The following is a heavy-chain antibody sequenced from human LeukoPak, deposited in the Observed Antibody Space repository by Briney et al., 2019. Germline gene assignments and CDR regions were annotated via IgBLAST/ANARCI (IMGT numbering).Heavy chain of an antibody. CDR2: IKDDGSGK. D-gene: IGHD6-13*01. V-gene: IGHV3-7*01. Sequence: GESLRLSCAASGFTFSSYEMNWVRQAPGKGLEWVANIKDDGSGKYYVDSLKGRFTISRDNAKNSLYLQMNSLRAEDTAVYYCARVGYSSSWSPSDYWGQGALVTVSS. CDR3: ARVGYSSSWSPSDY. J-gene: IGHJ4*02. CDR1: GFTFSSYE.